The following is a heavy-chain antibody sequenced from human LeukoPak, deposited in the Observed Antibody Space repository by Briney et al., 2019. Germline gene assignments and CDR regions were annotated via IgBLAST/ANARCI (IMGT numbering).Heavy chain of an antibody. CDR1: GFTFSSHG. CDR3: AKDRNGYNFEYFDY. CDR2: ISYDGSNK. V-gene: IGHV3-30*18. D-gene: IGHD5-24*01. Sequence: PGRSLRLSCAASGFTFSSHGMHWVRQAPGKGLEWVAVISYDGSNKYYGDSVKGRFTISRDNSKNTLYLQMNSLRAGDTAVYYCAKDRNGYNFEYFDYWGQGTLVTVSS. J-gene: IGHJ4*02.